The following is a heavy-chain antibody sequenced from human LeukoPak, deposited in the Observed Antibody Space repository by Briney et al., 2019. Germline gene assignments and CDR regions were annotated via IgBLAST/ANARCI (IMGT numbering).Heavy chain of an antibody. Sequence: PSETLSLTCTVSGGSISSGGYYWSWIRQHPGKGLEWIGYIYYSGSTYYNPSLKSRVTISVDTSKNQFSLKPSSVTAADTAVYYCARSSGVPAAGGYYFDYWGQGTLVTVSS. V-gene: IGHV4-31*03. CDR1: GGSISSGGYY. J-gene: IGHJ4*02. CDR3: ARSSGVPAAGGYYFDY. D-gene: IGHD2-2*01. CDR2: IYYSGST.